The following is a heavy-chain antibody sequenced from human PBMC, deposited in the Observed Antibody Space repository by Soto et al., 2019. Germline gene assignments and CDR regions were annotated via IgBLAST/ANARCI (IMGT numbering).Heavy chain of an antibody. CDR1: GGSMSEYF. D-gene: IGHD3-10*01. CDR2: IYYLGST. Sequence: SGTLSLTCTVSGGSMSEYFWSWIRQSPGKGLEWIGYIYYLGSTDYNPSLKSRVTISVDTSKRQFSLRLTSVTAADTAVYYCARDGYDGSGSPYPAYWGPGTQVTVS. V-gene: IGHV4-59*01. CDR3: ARDGYDGSGSPYPAY. J-gene: IGHJ4*02.